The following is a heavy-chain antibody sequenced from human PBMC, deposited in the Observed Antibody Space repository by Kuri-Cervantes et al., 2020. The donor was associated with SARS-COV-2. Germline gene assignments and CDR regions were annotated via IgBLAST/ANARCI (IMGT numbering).Heavy chain of an antibody. V-gene: IGHV4-34*01. CDR2: INHSGST. D-gene: IGHD2-8*02. CDR1: GGSFSGYY. Sequence: SQTLSLTCAVYGGSFSGYYWSWIRQPLGKGLEWIGEINHSGSTNYNPSLKSRVTISVDTSKNQFSLKLSSVTAADTAVYYCARGEGIVLVVYALAFDIWGQGTMVTVSS. J-gene: IGHJ3*02. CDR3: ARGEGIVLVVYALAFDI.